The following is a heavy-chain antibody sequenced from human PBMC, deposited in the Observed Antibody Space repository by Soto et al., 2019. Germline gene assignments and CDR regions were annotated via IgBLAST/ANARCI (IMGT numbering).Heavy chain of an antibody. D-gene: IGHD3-22*01. CDR2: IYYSGST. CDR3: AREEALIVVPTGGIDYSFDY. J-gene: IGHJ4*02. V-gene: IGHV4-30-4*01. CDR1: GGSISSGDHF. Sequence: KTSETLSLTCTVSGGSISSGDHFWSWLRQPPGKGLEWIGYIYYSGSTYYNPSLKSRVAISVDTSKNQFSLTLTSVTAADTAVYSCAREEALIVVPTGGIDYSFDYWGQGTLVTVSS.